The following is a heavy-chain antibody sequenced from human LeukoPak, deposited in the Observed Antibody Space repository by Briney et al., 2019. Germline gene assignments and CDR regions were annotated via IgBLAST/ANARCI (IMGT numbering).Heavy chain of an antibody. CDR2: IHPKTGVT. Sequence: GASVTVSCTASGYSFTDHYLHWLRQAPGQGVEWLAWIHPKTGVTNYAERFKGRLSLTRDTSISTLYMHLNSLTSDDTAVYYCARDHNWGPDYWGQGTLVSVSS. CDR3: ARDHNWGPDY. V-gene: IGHV1-2*02. D-gene: IGHD7-27*01. J-gene: IGHJ4*02. CDR1: GYSFTDHY.